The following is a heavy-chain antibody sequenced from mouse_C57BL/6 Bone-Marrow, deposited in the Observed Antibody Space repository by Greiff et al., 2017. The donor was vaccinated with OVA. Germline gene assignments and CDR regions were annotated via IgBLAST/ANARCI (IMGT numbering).Heavy chain of an antibody. V-gene: IGHV1-81*01. Sequence: QVQLKQSGAELARPGASVKLSCKASGYTFTSYGISWVKQRTGQGLEWIGEIYPRSGNTYYNEKFKGKATLTVDTSSSTAYMQLSSLTSEDSAVYYCAREHSRGLYWGQGTTLTVSS. D-gene: IGHD1-1*01. J-gene: IGHJ2*01. CDR3: AREHSRGLY. CDR2: IYPRSGNT. CDR1: GYTFTSYG.